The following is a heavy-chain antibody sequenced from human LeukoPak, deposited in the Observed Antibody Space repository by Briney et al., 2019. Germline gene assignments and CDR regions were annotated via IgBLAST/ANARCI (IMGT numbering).Heavy chain of an antibody. Sequence: GASVKVSCKTSGYTFNTYAINWVRQAPGQGLEWMGWINTKTGNPTYAPGFTGRSVFPLETSVTTAHLQISSLKAEDTAVYYCGRGRGPHLNNGKYFFVDYWGQGTRVTVSS. J-gene: IGHJ4*02. CDR1: GYTFNTYA. CDR2: INTKTGNP. V-gene: IGHV7-4-1*02. CDR3: GRGRGPHLNNGKYFFVDY. D-gene: IGHD2/OR15-2a*01.